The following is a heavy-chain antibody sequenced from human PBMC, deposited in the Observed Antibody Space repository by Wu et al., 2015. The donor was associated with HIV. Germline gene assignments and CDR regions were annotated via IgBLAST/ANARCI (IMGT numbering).Heavy chain of an antibody. D-gene: IGHD3-10*01. CDR2: ITPILGST. CDR3: AREVGAMLANWFDP. J-gene: IGHJ5*02. V-gene: IGHV1-69*11. CDR1: RDTFNRFA. Sequence: QVQLVQSGAEIKKPGSSVKVSCKASRDTFNRFAITWARQAPGQGLECMGKITPILGSTVYTQKFQDRVTITADESTSTSYMELSSLTSEDTAVYYCAREVGAMLANWFDPWGQGTLVIVSS.